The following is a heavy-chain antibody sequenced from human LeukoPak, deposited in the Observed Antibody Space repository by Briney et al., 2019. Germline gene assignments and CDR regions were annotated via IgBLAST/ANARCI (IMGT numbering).Heavy chain of an antibody. CDR3: VKDRSARPGYYYAMDV. CDR1: GSTFSSSV. Sequence: GRSLRLSCAASGSTFSSSVMHWVRQAPGKGLEWVAVISSDAINEYYAHSVKGRFTISRDNYKNTAFLQMNSLRAEDTAVYYCVKDRSARPGYYYAMDVWGKGTTVTVSS. D-gene: IGHD2-15*01. CDR2: ISSDAINE. J-gene: IGHJ6*04. V-gene: IGHV3-30*18.